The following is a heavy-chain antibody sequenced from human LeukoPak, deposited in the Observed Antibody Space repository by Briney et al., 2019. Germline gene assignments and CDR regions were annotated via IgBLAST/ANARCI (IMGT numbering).Heavy chain of an antibody. J-gene: IGHJ6*02. CDR1: GFTFSSYA. Sequence: PGGSLRLSCAASGFTFSSYAMSWVRQAPGKGLEWVSAISGSGGSTYFADSVKGRFTISRDNSKNTLYLQMNSLRSEDTAVYYCARVNYYGSGNYYYGMDVWGQGTTVTVSS. V-gene: IGHV3-23*01. CDR2: ISGSGGST. D-gene: IGHD3-10*01. CDR3: ARVNYYGSGNYYYGMDV.